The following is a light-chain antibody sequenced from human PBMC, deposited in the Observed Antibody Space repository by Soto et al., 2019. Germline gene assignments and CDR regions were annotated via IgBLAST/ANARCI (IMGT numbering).Light chain of an antibody. CDR3: QQYGSSPWT. J-gene: IGKJ1*01. CDR1: QSVSRY. Sequence: EIVLTQSPGTLSLSPGERATLSCRASQSVSRYLAWYQQKPGQAPWVLIYGASSRATGIPDRFSGSGSGTDFTLTISRLEPEDFTVYYCQQYGSSPWTFGQGTKVEI. CDR2: GAS. V-gene: IGKV3-20*01.